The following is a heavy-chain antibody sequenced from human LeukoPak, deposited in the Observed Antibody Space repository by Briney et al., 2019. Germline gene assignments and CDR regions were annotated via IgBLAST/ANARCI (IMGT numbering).Heavy chain of an antibody. CDR1: GFTFSSYS. CDR2: IKQDGSEK. V-gene: IGHV3-7*01. D-gene: IGHD3-22*01. CDR3: AIRTYYYDSSGYHFSEY. Sequence: PGGSLRLSCAASGFTFSSYSMNWVRQAPGKGLEWVANIKQDGSEKYYVDSVKGRFTISRDNANNSLYLQMNSLRAEDTAVYYCAIRTYYYDSSGYHFSEYWGQGTLVTVSS. J-gene: IGHJ4*02.